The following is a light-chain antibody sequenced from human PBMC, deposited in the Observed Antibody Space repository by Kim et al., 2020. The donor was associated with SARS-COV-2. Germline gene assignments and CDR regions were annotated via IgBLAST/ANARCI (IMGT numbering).Light chain of an antibody. Sequence: EIVLTQSPGTLSLSPGERATLSRRASQSVSSSYLAWYQQKPGQAPRLLIYGASSRATGIPDRFSGSGSGTDFTLTISRLEPEDFAVYYCQQYGSSPLTFGGGTKLEI. V-gene: IGKV3-20*01. CDR2: GAS. J-gene: IGKJ4*01. CDR3: QQYGSSPLT. CDR1: QSVSSSY.